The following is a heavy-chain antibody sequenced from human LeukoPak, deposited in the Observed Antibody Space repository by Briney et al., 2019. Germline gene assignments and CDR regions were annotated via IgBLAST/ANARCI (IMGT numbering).Heavy chain of an antibody. CDR3: ARGHCTNGVCSGDFDY. V-gene: IGHV4-4*02. D-gene: IGHD2-8*01. CDR1: GGSISSSNW. J-gene: IGHJ4*02. Sequence: SETLSLTCAVSGGSISSSNWWSWVRQPPGKGLEWIGEIYHGGSTNYNPSLKSRVTISVDKSKNQFSLKLSSVTAADTAVYYCARGHCTNGVCSGDFDYWGQGTLVTVSS. CDR2: IYHGGST.